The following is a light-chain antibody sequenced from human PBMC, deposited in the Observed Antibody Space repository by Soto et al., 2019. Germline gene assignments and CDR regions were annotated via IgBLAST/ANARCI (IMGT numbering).Light chain of an antibody. V-gene: IGKV1-5*03. CDR3: QQYDTYFS. CDR1: QNINSW. Sequence: DIQMTQSPSTLSASVGDRVTITCRASQNINSWLAWYQQKPGKAPKLLIYKASSLESGVPSRFSGSESGTEFTLTISSLQPDDFANYYCQQYDTYFSCGQGTKLEIK. J-gene: IGKJ2*03. CDR2: KAS.